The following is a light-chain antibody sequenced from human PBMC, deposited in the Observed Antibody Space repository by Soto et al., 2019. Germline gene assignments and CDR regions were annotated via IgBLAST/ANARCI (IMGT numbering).Light chain of an antibody. CDR2: NAS. CDR3: PQSTIYSTP. V-gene: IGKV1-5*03. CDR1: QTISSC. J-gene: IGKJ1*01. Sequence: DIPVNQSPATLSGSVGDRVTITCRASQTISSCLAWYQQKPGKAPKLLIYNASTLKSGVPSRFSGSGSGTEFTLTIISLLPHDFAPYYSPQSTIYSTPFGEGTKVDIK.